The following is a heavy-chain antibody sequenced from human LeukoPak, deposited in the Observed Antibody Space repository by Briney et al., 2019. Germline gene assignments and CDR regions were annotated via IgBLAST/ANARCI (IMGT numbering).Heavy chain of an antibody. D-gene: IGHD6-13*01. Sequence: GASVQVSCKASGGTFSSYAISWVRQAPGQGLEWMGGIIPIFGTANYAQKFQGRVTITTDESTSTAYMELSSLRSEDTAVYYCARGARIAAAGTNASYYYYYYMDVWGKGTTVTVSS. J-gene: IGHJ6*03. CDR2: IIPIFGTA. CDR1: GGTFSSYA. CDR3: ARGARIAAAGTNASYYYYYYMDV. V-gene: IGHV1-69*05.